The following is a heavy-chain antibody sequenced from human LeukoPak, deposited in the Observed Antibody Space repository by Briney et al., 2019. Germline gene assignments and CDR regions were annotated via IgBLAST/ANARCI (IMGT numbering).Heavy chain of an antibody. CDR1: GGSISSGGYY. CDR3: AREYCSSTSCYRFFDY. D-gene: IGHD2-2*02. J-gene: IGHJ4*02. CDR2: IYYSGST. V-gene: IGHV4-31*03. Sequence: PSETLSLTCTVSGGSISSGGYYWSWIRQHPGKGLEWIGYIYYSGSTYYNPSLRSRVTISVDTSKNQFSLKLSSVTAADTAVYYCAREYCSSTSCYRFFDYWGQGTLVTVSS.